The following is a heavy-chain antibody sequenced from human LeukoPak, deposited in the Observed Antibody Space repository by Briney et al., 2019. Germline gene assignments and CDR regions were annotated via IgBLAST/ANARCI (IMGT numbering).Heavy chain of an antibody. CDR2: ISGSGGGT. Sequence: GGSLRLSCAVSGITLSNFGMSWVRQAPGKGLEWVAGISGSGGGTNYADSVKGRFTISRDNARNTLYLQMNSLRVEDTAAYFCAKRGVVIRVILVGFHKEAYYFDSWGQGALVTVSS. V-gene: IGHV3-23*01. D-gene: IGHD3-22*01. CDR3: AKRGVVIRVILVGFHKEAYYFDS. J-gene: IGHJ4*02. CDR1: GITLSNFG.